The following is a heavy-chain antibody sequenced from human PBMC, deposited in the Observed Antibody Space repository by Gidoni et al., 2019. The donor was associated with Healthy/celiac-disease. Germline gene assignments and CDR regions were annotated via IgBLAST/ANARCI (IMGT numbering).Heavy chain of an antibody. J-gene: IGHJ5*02. D-gene: IGHD5-18*01. CDR1: GGSFSGYY. CDR2: INHSGST. Sequence: QVQLQQWGAGLLKPSETLSLTCAVYGGSFSGYYWSWIRQPPGKGLEWIGEINHSGSTNYNPSLKSRVTISVDTSKNQFSLKLSSVTAADTAVYYCARDVYSQNWFDPWGQGTLVTVSS. CDR3: ARDVYSQNWFDP. V-gene: IGHV4-34*01.